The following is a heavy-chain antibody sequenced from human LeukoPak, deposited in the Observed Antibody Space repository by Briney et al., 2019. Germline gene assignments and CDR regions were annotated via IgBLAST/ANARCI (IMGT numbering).Heavy chain of an antibody. CDR2: MNPNSGNT. CDR3: ARAPLGSGWYDYYYGMDV. D-gene: IGHD6-19*01. Sequence: ASVKVSCKASGYTFTSYDINWVRQATGQGLEWMGWMNPNSGNTGYAQKFQGRVTMTRNTSISTAYMELSSLRSDDTAVYYCARAPLGSGWYDYYYGMDVWGQGTTVTVSS. CDR1: GYTFTSYD. J-gene: IGHJ6*02. V-gene: IGHV1-8*01.